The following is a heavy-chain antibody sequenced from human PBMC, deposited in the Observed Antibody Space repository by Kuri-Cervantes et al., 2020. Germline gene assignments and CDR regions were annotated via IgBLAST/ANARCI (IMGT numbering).Heavy chain of an antibody. Sequence: LSLTCAASGFTFDDYAMHWVRQAPGKGLEWVSGISWNSGSIGYADSVKGRFTISRDNAKNSLYLQMNSLRAEDTAVYYCARPYDFWSGYEGWGQGTLVTVSS. CDR3: ARPYDFWSGYEG. CDR1: GFTFDDYA. D-gene: IGHD3-3*01. CDR2: ISWNSGSI. V-gene: IGHV3-9*01. J-gene: IGHJ4*02.